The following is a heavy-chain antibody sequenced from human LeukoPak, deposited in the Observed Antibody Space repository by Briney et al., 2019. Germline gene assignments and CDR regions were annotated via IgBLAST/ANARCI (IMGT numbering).Heavy chain of an antibody. D-gene: IGHD3-10*01. J-gene: IGHJ1*01. CDR1: GFTFSEAW. V-gene: IGHV3-74*01. CDR3: ARVSGPGMNEYFHL. Sequence: GGSLRLSCAASGFTFSEAWMHWVRQAPGKGLVWVSRINNDGSTTRYADSVKGRFIISRDNAKNTLYLQMNSLRAEDTAVYYCARVSGPGMNEYFHLWGQGTLVTVSS. CDR2: INNDGSTT.